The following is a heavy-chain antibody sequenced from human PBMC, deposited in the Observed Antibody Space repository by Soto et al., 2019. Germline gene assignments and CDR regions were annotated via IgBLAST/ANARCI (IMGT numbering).Heavy chain of an antibody. V-gene: IGHV2-5*02. Sequence: SGPTLVNPTQTLTLTCTFSGFSLSTSGVGVGWIRQPPGKALEWLALIYWDDDKRYSPSLKSRLTITKDTSKNQVVLTMTNMDPVDTATYYCAHTYSSRWYDLPPANFDYWGQGTLVTVSS. CDR2: IYWDDDK. CDR1: GFSLSTSGVG. D-gene: IGHD6-13*01. CDR3: AHTYSSRWYDLPPANFDY. J-gene: IGHJ4*02.